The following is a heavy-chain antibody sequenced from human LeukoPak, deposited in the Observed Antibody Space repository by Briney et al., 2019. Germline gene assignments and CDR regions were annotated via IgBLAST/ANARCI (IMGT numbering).Heavy chain of an antibody. V-gene: IGHV3-33*08. Sequence: GRSLRLSCAASGFTFSSYGMHWVRQAPGKGLEWVAVIWCGGSNKYYADSVKGRFTISRDNSKNTLYLQMNSLRGEDTAVYYCARYRSVTTGKRFFDYWGQGTLVTVSS. J-gene: IGHJ4*02. CDR1: GFTFSSYG. CDR2: IWCGGSNK. CDR3: ARYRSVTTGKRFFDY. D-gene: IGHD4-17*01.